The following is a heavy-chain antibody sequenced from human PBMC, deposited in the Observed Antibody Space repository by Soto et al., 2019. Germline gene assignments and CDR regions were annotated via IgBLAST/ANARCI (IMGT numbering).Heavy chain of an antibody. V-gene: IGHV3-33*01. J-gene: IGHJ5*02. Sequence: VAVIWHDGSNKYYADSVKGRFTISRDNSKNTLYLQMNSLRAEDTAVYYCARELDIAAAGNRNWFDPWGQGTLVTVSS. CDR2: IWHDGSNK. D-gene: IGHD6-13*01. CDR3: ARELDIAAAGNRNWFDP.